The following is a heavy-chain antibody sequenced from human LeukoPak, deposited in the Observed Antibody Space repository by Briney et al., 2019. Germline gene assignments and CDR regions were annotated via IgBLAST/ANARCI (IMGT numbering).Heavy chain of an antibody. CDR2: MYTSGST. D-gene: IGHD3-10*01. Sequence: SETLSLTCSVSGDSVTSYYWSWIRQPAGKGLEWIGRMYTSGSTNYNPSLKSRVTISVDTSKNRVSLNLTSITAADTAVYYCARVGVAMVRGPFYYSLDVWGQGTTVIVSS. CDR1: GDSVTSYY. V-gene: IGHV4-4*07. CDR3: ARVGVAMVRGPFYYSLDV. J-gene: IGHJ6*02.